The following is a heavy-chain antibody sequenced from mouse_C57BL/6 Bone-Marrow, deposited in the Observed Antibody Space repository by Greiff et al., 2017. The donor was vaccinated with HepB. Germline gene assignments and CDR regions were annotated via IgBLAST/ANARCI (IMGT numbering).Heavy chain of an antibody. CDR1: GFTFTDYY. J-gene: IGHJ2*01. CDR3: ARYIYGYFLDY. Sequence: EVKLMESGGGLVQPGGSLSLSCAASGFTFTDYYMSWVRQPPGKALEWLGFIRNKANGYTTEYSASVKGRFTISRDNSQSILYLQMNALRAEDSATYYCARYIYGYFLDYWGQGTTLTVSS. CDR2: IRNKANGYTT. D-gene: IGHD2-2*01. V-gene: IGHV7-3*01.